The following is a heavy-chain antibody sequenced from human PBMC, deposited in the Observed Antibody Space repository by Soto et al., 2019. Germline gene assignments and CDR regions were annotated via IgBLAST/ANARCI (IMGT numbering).Heavy chain of an antibody. D-gene: IGHD6-19*01. CDR2: IYYSGST. CDR1: GGSIINSSYY. Sequence: SETLPLTCTVSGGSIINSSYYWGWIRQPPGKGLEWIGSIYYSGSTYYNPALKSRFTIAVDTSKNQFSLKLSSVTAADTAVYYCARLVIAVAGTGYYYYYGMDVWGQGTTVTVSS. J-gene: IGHJ6*02. V-gene: IGHV4-39*01. CDR3: ARLVIAVAGTGYYYYYGMDV.